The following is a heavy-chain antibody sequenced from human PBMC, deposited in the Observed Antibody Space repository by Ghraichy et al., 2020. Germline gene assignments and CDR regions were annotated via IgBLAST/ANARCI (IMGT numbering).Heavy chain of an antibody. V-gene: IGHV4-61*08. Sequence: SETLSLTCTVSGASVNSGGYYWTWIRQPPGKGLDWIGYISNSGSTSYNPSLKSRVTISIDTSKNQFSLKLSSLTAADTAVYYCTGRTYSSSSQSPSQLTWGQGTLVTVSS. D-gene: IGHD6-6*01. CDR2: ISNSGST. J-gene: IGHJ4*02. CDR1: GASVNSGGYY. CDR3: TGRTYSSSSQSPSQLT.